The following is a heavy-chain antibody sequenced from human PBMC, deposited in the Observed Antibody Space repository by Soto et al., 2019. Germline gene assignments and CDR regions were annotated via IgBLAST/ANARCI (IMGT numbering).Heavy chain of an antibody. Sequence: QVQLVQSGAEVKKPGASVKVSCKASGYTFTDYYMHWVRQAPGQGPEWMGWINPNSGGTDFAPMFQGRVIMTRDTSVNTAYMELSRLRSDDTAVYYCARDRGTTVTMKIKWYFDLWGRGTLVTVSS. D-gene: IGHD4-17*01. V-gene: IGHV1-2*02. CDR3: ARDRGTTVTMKIKWYFDL. CDR2: INPNSGGT. J-gene: IGHJ2*01. CDR1: GYTFTDYY.